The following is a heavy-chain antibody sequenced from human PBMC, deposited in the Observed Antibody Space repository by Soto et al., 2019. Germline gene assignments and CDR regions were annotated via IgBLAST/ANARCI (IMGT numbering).Heavy chain of an antibody. CDR2: IYYTGRT. V-gene: IGHV4-59*02. D-gene: IGHD6-13*01. Sequence: NPSETLSLTCTVSGGSVNNYYWSWVRQPPGKGLEWIGYIYYTGRTNYNPSLESRVTVSVDTSKNQLSLKRRSVTAADTAVYYCARGSSNSWYSPMDPWGQGILVTVSS. CDR3: ARGSSNSWYSPMDP. J-gene: IGHJ5*02. CDR1: GGSVNNYY.